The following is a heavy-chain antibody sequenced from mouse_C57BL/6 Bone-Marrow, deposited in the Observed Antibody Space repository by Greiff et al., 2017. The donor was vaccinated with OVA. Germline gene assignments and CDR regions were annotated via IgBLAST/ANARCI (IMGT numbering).Heavy chain of an antibody. Sequence: QVQLKESGPGLVQPSQSLSITCTVSGFSLTSYGVHWVRQSPGKGLEWLGVIWRGGSTDYNAAFMSRLSITKDNSKSQVFFKMNSLQADDTAIYYCATYGSSDDYAMDYWGQGTSVTVSS. J-gene: IGHJ4*01. CDR1: GFSLTSYG. CDR3: ATYGSSDDYAMDY. D-gene: IGHD1-1*01. V-gene: IGHV2-5*01. CDR2: IWRGGST.